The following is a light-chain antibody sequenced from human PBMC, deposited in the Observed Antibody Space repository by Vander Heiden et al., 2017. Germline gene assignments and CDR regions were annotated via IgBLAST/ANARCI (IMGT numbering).Light chain of an antibody. CDR2: YDD. CDR3: AAWDDSLNGVV. V-gene: IGLV1-36*01. J-gene: IGLJ2*01. Sequence: QSVLTQPPSVSEAPRQRVTISCSGSSSNIGNNAVNWYQQRPGKAPKLLIYYDDLLPAGVSDRFSGSKSGTSASLAISGLQSEDEADYYGAAWDDSLNGVVFGGGTKLTVL. CDR1: SSNIGNNA.